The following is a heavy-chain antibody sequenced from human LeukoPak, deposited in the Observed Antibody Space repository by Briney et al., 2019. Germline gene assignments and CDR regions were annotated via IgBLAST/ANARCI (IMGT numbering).Heavy chain of an antibody. Sequence: GGSLRLSCGASGFTFSSYGMNWVRQAPGKGLEWVSTISGSGGSTYYADSVKGRFTISRDNSKNTLYLQMNSLRAEDTAVYYCAKDKQQLSNWFDPWGQGTLVTVSS. V-gene: IGHV3-23*01. CDR3: AKDKQQLSNWFDP. CDR1: GFTFSSYG. D-gene: IGHD6-13*01. CDR2: ISGSGGST. J-gene: IGHJ5*02.